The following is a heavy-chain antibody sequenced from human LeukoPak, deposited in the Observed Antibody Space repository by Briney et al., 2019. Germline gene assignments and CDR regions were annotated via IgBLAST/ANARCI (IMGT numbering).Heavy chain of an antibody. V-gene: IGHV3-23*01. CDR2: ISGSGGST. CDR3: AKAQWELPLNYYFDY. Sequence: GGSLRLSCAASGFTFSSYAMSWVRQAPGKGLEWVSAISGSGGSTYYADSVKGRFTISRDNSKNTPYLQMSSLRAEDTAVYYCAKAQWELPLNYYFDYWGQGTLVTVSS. D-gene: IGHD1-26*01. CDR1: GFTFSSYA. J-gene: IGHJ4*02.